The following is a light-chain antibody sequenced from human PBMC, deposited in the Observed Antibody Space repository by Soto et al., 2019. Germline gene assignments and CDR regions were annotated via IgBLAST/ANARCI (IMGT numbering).Light chain of an antibody. CDR3: CSYAGSRLV. CDR1: SSDVGGYNS. V-gene: IGLV2-11*01. CDR2: DVT. J-gene: IGLJ3*02. Sequence: QSALTQPRSVSGSPGQSVTISCTGTSSDVGGYNSVSWYQHHPGKAPKLMIYDVTKRPSGVPDRFSGSKSGNTASLTISGLLAEDEAEYYCCSYAGSRLVFGGGTKLTVL.